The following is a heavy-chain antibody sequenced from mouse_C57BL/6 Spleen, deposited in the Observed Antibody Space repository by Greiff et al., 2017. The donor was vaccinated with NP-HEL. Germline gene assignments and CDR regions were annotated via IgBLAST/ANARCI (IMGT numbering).Heavy chain of an antibody. D-gene: IGHD2-1*01. Sequence: DVMLVESGPGLAKPSQTLSLPCSVTGYSITSDYWNWIRKFPGNKLEYMGYISYSGSTYYNPSLKSRISITRDTSKNQYYLQLNSVTTEDTATYYCARLGYGNYGDYYAMDYWGQGTSVTVSS. CDR3: ARLGYGNYGDYYAMDY. CDR1: GYSITSDY. V-gene: IGHV3-8*01. CDR2: ISYSGST. J-gene: IGHJ4*01.